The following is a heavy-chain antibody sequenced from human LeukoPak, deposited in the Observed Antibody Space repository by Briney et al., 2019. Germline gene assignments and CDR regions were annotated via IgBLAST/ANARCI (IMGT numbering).Heavy chain of an antibody. Sequence: SETLSLTCTVSGGSISSYYWSWIRQPAGKGLEWLVYIYLSGSTNYNPSLKSRVTMSVDTSKNQFSLRLSSVTAADTAVYFCARADSWNYVPLDCWGQGTLVTVSA. D-gene: IGHD1-7*01. CDR2: IYLSGST. CDR3: ARADSWNYVPLDC. J-gene: IGHJ4*02. CDR1: GGSISSYY. V-gene: IGHV4-4*07.